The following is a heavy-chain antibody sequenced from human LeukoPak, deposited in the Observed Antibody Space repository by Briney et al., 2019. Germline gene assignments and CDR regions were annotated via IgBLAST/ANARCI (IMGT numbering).Heavy chain of an antibody. CDR3: ARGGGYDSSGYYSRQGPTNWFDP. J-gene: IGHJ5*02. CDR2: INHSGST. CDR1: GGSISSGGYY. V-gene: IGHV4-39*07. D-gene: IGHD3-22*01. Sequence: SETLSLTCTVSGGSISSGGYYWSWIRQPPGKGLEWIGEINHSGSTNYNPSLKSRVTISVDTSKNQFSLKLSSVTAADTAVYYCARGGGYDSSGYYSRQGPTNWFDPWGQGTLVTVSS.